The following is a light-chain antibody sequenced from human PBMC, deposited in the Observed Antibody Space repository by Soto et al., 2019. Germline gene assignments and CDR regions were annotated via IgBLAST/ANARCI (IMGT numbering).Light chain of an antibody. J-gene: IGKJ4*01. CDR3: QQYNIWPLT. CDR1: QSVSIN. V-gene: IGKV3-15*01. Sequence: EVVMTQSPATLSVSPGERATLSCRASQSVSINLAWYQQKVGQAPRLLIYGASTGATGIPARFSGSGSGTDFTLIISSLQSEDFALYYCQQYNIWPLTFGGGTQLEIK. CDR2: GAS.